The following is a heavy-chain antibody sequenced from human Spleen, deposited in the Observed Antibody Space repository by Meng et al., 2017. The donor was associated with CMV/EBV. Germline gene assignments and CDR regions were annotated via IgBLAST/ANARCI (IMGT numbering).Heavy chain of an antibody. J-gene: IGHJ4*02. V-gene: IGHV3-23*01. CDR1: GFTFSSYA. CDR2: ISGSGDGT. D-gene: IGHD2-21*02. Sequence: GESLKISCEASGFTFSSYAMNWVRQAPGKGLEWVSSISGSGDGTYYADSVKGRFTISRDNPKNTLYLRMNSLRVEDTAVYYCARGQAVTAKEVFDYWGQGTLVTVSS. CDR3: ARGQAVTAKEVFDY.